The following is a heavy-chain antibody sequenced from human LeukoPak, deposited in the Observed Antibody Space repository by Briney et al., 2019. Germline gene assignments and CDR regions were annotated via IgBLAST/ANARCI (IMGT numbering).Heavy chain of an antibody. D-gene: IGHD3-22*01. Sequence: SQTLSLTCTVSGGSISSGSYYWSWIRQPAGKGLEWIGRIYTSGSTNYNPSFKSRVTISVDTSKNQFSLKLSSVTAADTAVYYCARGPVVSLYYYYGMDVWGQGTTVTVSS. CDR1: GGSISSGSYY. V-gene: IGHV4-61*02. CDR3: ARGPVVSLYYYYGMDV. J-gene: IGHJ6*02. CDR2: IYTSGST.